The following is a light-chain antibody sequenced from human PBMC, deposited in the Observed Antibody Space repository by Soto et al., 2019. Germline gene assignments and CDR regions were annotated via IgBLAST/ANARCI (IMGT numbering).Light chain of an antibody. J-gene: IGLJ3*02. CDR3: TSFTTSSPVV. CDR2: DVS. Sequence: QSALTQPASVSGSPGQSITISCTGTKSDVGGYHYVSWYQHHPDKAPKLIIYDVSDRPSGVSNRFSGSKFGNTASLTVSGLQAADEADHYCTSFTTSSPVVFGGGTKLTVL. V-gene: IGLV2-14*01. CDR1: KSDVGGYHY.